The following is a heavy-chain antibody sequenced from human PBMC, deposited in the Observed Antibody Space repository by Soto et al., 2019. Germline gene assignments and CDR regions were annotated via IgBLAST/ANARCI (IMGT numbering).Heavy chain of an antibody. CDR1: GYTFTGYY. V-gene: IGHV1-2*02. D-gene: IGHD6-13*01. CDR3: AAPMWRSSYYYGMDV. CDR2: INPNSGGT. Sequence: ASVKVSCKASGYTFTGYYMHWVRQAPGQGLEWMGWINPNSGGTNYAQKFQGRVPMTRDTSISTAYMELSRLRSDDTAVYYCAAPMWRSSYYYGMDVWGQGTTVTVSS. J-gene: IGHJ6*02.